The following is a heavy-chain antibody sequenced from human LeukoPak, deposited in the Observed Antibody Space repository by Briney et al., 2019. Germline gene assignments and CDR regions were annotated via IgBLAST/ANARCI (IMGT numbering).Heavy chain of an antibody. CDR1: GGTFRSHA. D-gene: IGHD2-2*01. V-gene: IGHV1-69*13. J-gene: IGHJ5*02. Sequence: GASVKVSCKASGGTFRSHAITWVRQAPGQGLEWMGGIIPIFGTANYARKFQDRVTITADESTSTAYMELSSLRSEDTAVYYCARDVRHRYCSSSSCYWGWLDPWGQGTLVTVSS. CDR3: ARDVRHRYCSSSSCYWGWLDP. CDR2: IIPIFGTA.